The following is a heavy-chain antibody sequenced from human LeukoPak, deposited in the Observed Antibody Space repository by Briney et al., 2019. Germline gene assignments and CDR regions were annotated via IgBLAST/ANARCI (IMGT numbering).Heavy chain of an antibody. V-gene: IGHV3-48*03. CDR1: GFTFSSYE. CDR2: ISSSGSTI. CDR3: AKVGRYFDWLSNTQYYFDY. D-gene: IGHD3-9*01. J-gene: IGHJ4*02. Sequence: GGSLRLSCAASGFTFSSYEMNWVRQAPGKGLEWVSYISSSGSTIYYADSVKGRFTISRDNAKNSLYLQMNSLRAEDTAVYYCAKVGRYFDWLSNTQYYFDYWGQGTLVTVSS.